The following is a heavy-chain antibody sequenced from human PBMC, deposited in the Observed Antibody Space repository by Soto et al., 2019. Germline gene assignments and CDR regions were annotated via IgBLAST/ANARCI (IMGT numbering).Heavy chain of an antibody. CDR3: AMSLTYYYDSSGYGFDY. D-gene: IGHD3-22*01. Sequence: ASVKVSCKASGGTFSSYAISWVRQAPGQGLEWMGGIIPIFGTANYAQKFQGRVTITADESTSTAYMELSSLRSEDTAVYYCAMSLTYYYDSSGYGFDYWGQGTLVTVSS. V-gene: IGHV1-69*13. CDR2: IIPIFGTA. CDR1: GGTFSSYA. J-gene: IGHJ4*02.